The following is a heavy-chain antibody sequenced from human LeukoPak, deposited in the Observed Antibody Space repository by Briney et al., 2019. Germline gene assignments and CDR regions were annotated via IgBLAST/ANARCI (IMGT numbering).Heavy chain of an antibody. D-gene: IGHD3-22*01. CDR1: GFTFSSYE. CDR3: ASLGTYDSSGYQGY. J-gene: IGHJ4*02. CDR2: ISSSGSTI. Sequence: PGGSLRLSCAASGFTFSSYEMNWVRQAPGKGLEWVSYISSSGSTIYYADSVKGRFTISRDNAKNSLYLQMNSLRAEDTVVYYCASLGTYDSSGYQGYWGQGTLVTVSS. V-gene: IGHV3-48*03.